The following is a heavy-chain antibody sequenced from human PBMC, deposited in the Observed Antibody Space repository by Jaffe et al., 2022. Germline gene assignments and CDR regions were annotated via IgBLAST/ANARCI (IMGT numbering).Heavy chain of an antibody. CDR1: GGSFSGYY. Sequence: QVQLQQWGAGLLKPSETLSLTCAVYGGSFSGYYWSWIRQPPGKGLEWIGEINHSGSTNYNPSLKSRVTISVDTSKNQFSLKLSSVTAADTAVYYCARGPSPVYCSSTSCYRNLPDYWGQGTLVTVSS. CDR3: ARGPSPVYCSSTSCYRNLPDY. J-gene: IGHJ4*02. D-gene: IGHD2-2*01. V-gene: IGHV4-34*01. CDR2: INHSGST.